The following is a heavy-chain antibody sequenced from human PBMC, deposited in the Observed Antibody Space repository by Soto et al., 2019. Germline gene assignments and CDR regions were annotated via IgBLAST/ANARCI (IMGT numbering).Heavy chain of an antibody. J-gene: IGHJ4*02. CDR1: GYSFTSYW. Sequence: GESLKSSCKGSGYSFTSYWISWVRQMPGKGLEWMGRIDPSDSYTNYSPSFQGHVTISADKSISTAYLQWSSLKASDTAMYYCARHAIEYSSSSVSYWGQGTLVTVST. CDR3: ARHAIEYSSSSVSY. CDR2: IDPSDSYT. D-gene: IGHD6-6*01. V-gene: IGHV5-10-1*01.